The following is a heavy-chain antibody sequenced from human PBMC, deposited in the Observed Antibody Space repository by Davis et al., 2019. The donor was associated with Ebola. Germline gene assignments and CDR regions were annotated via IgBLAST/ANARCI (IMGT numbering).Heavy chain of an antibody. D-gene: IGHD1-26*01. CDR2: IIPIFGTA. Sequence: SVKVSCKASGGTFSSYAISWVRQAPGQGLEWMGGIIPIFGTANYAQKFQGRVTITADESTSTAYMELSSLRSEDTAVYYCARHLYLLTDHDAFDIWGQGTMVTVSS. J-gene: IGHJ3*02. CDR3: ARHLYLLTDHDAFDI. V-gene: IGHV1-69*13. CDR1: GGTFSSYA.